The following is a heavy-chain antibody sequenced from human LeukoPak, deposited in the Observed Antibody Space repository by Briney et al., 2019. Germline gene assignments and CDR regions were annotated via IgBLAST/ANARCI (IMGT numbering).Heavy chain of an antibody. J-gene: IGHJ4*02. V-gene: IGHV3-53*01. Sequence: GGSLRLSCAASGFTLSSYAMSWVRQAPGKGLEWVSVIYSGGSTYYADSVKGRFTISRDNSKNTLYLQMNSLRAEDTAVYYCAGRPTPATPVTFDYWGQGTLVTVSS. CDR1: GFTLSSYA. CDR3: AGRPTPATPVTFDY. CDR2: IYSGGST. D-gene: IGHD2/OR15-2a*01.